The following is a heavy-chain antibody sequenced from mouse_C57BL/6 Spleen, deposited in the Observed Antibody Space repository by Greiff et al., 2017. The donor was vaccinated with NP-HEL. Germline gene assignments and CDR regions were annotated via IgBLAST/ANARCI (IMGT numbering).Heavy chain of an antibody. J-gene: IGHJ3*01. CDR3: ARWISYYSNYGGFAY. Sequence: QVQLQQSGAELVKPGASVKLSCKASGYTFTSYWMHWVKQRPGQGLEWIGMIHPNSGSTNYNEKFKSKATLTVDKSSSTAYMQLSSLTSEDSAVYYCARWISYYSNYGGFAYWGQGTLVTVSA. D-gene: IGHD2-5*01. CDR1: GYTFTSYW. V-gene: IGHV1-64*01. CDR2: IHPNSGST.